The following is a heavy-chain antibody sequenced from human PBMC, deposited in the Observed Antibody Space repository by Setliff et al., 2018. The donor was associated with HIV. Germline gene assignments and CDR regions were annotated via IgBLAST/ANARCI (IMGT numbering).Heavy chain of an antibody. D-gene: IGHD6-6*01. CDR2: IYHSGST. V-gene: IGHV4-34*01. J-gene: IGHJ4*02. CDR3: ARRPYYFDS. Sequence: PSETLSLTCAVYGGSFSDYYWSWIRQPPGKGLEWIGEIYHSGSTIYNPSLKSRVTISADTSKNQFSLKLSSVTAADTAVYYCARRPYYFDSWGQGTLVTV. CDR1: GGSFSDYY.